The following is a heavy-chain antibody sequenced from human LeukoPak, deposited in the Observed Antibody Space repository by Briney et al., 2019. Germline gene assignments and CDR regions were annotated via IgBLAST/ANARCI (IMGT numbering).Heavy chain of an antibody. CDR2: ISSSSSTI. CDR3: ARDPPNRFLEWLFNY. D-gene: IGHD3-3*01. Sequence: GGSLRLSCAASGFTFSSYSMNWVRQAPGKGLEWVSYISSSSSTIYYADSVKGRFSISRDNAKKSLYLQMNSLRAEDTAVYYCARDPPNRFLEWLFNYWGQGTLVTVSS. J-gene: IGHJ4*02. V-gene: IGHV3-48*01. CDR1: GFTFSSYS.